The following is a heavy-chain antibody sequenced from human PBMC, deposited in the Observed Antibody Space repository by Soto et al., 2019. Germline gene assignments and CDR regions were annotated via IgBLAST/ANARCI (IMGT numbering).Heavy chain of an antibody. J-gene: IGHJ4*02. D-gene: IGHD2-15*01. CDR1: GFTFSSYW. CDR2: INSDGSST. CDR3: AREPSPRYCSGGSCYSSGKD. V-gene: IGHV3-74*01. Sequence: GGSLRLSCAASGFTFSSYWMHWVRQAPGKGLVWVSRINSDGSSTSYAASVKGRFTISRDNAKNTLYLQMNSLRAEDTAVYYCAREPSPRYCSGGSCYSSGKDWGQGTLVTVSS.